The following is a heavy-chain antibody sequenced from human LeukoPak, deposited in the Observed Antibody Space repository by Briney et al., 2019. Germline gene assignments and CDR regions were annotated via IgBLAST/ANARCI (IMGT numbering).Heavy chain of an antibody. CDR3: ARGDVGAYILDY. D-gene: IGHD1-26*01. CDR1: GFTFSSYA. Sequence: GGSLRLSCAASGFTFSSYAMRWVRQAPGKGLEWVAVISYDGSNKYYADSVKGRFTISRDNSKNTLYLQMNSLRAEDTAVYYCARGDVGAYILDYWGQGTLVTVSS. CDR2: ISYDGSNK. V-gene: IGHV3-30-3*01. J-gene: IGHJ4*02.